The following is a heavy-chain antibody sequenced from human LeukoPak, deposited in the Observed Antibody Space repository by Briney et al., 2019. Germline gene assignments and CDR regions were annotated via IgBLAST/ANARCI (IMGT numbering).Heavy chain of an antibody. CDR2: ISSTSGFI. D-gene: IGHD5-12*01. V-gene: IGHV3-21*06. J-gene: IGHJ4*02. CDR3: ARVHSGYGPDYIDH. Sequence: GGSLRLSCAASGFTFSSDSMNWVRQAPGKGLEWVSSISSTSGFISYADSVKGRFTISRDNAKSSLYLQMDSLRAEDTALYYCARVHSGYGPDYIDHWGQGTPVTVSS. CDR1: GFTFSSDS.